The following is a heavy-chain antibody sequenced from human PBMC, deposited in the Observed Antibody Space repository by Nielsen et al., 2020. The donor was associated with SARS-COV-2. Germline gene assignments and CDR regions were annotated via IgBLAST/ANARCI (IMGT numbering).Heavy chain of an antibody. J-gene: IGHJ6*02. D-gene: IGHD1-20*01. CDR1: GFTFSSYD. V-gene: IGHV3-13*04. Sequence: GGSLRLSCAASGFTFSSYDMHWVRQATGKGLEWVSAIGTAGDTYYPGSVKGRFTISRENAKNSLYLQMNSLRAGDTAVYYCARGLNRYNWNDSNYYGMDVWGQGTTVTVSS. CDR2: IGTAGDT. CDR3: ARGLNRYNWNDSNYYGMDV.